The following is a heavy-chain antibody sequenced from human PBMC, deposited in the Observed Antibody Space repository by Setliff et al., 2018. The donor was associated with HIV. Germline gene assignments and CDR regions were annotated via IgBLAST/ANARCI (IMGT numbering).Heavy chain of an antibody. CDR1: GHTFSNYD. CDR3: ARVYCSGGSCFTFDL. J-gene: IGHJ4*02. CDR2: IIPIFGTT. V-gene: IGHV1-69*13. Sequence: ASVKVSCKAPGHTFSNYDVSWVRQAPGQGLEWMGGIIPIFGTTNYAQKFQGRVTITADESTSTAYMELRSLRSDDTAVYYCARVYCSGGSCFTFDLWGQGALVTVSS. D-gene: IGHD2-15*01.